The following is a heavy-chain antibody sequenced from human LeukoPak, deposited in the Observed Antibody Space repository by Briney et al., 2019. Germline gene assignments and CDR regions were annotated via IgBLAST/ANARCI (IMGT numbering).Heavy chain of an antibody. V-gene: IGHV4-38-2*02. CDR3: ARGYCSSTSCYQDDAFDI. D-gene: IGHD2-2*01. J-gene: IGHJ3*02. Sequence: SETLSVTFTVSGNSIGSGYYWGWIRQPPGKGLEWIGSIYHSGSTYYNPSLKSRVTISVVTSQNQFSLKLSSVTAADTAVYYCARGYCSSTSCYQDDAFDIWGQGTMVTVSS. CDR2: IYHSGST. CDR1: GNSIGSGYY.